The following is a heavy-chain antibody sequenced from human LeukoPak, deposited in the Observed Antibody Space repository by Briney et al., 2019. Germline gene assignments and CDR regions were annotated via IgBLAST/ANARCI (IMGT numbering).Heavy chain of an antibody. J-gene: IGHJ5*02. V-gene: IGHV4-4*07. D-gene: IGHD3-3*01. Sequence: SETLSLTCTVSGGSISSYYWSWIRQPAGKGLEWIGRIYTSGSTNYNPSLKSRVTMSVDTSKNQFSLKLSSVTAADTAVYYCARDLGRITIFGVVTRPDWFDPWGQGTLATVSS. CDR2: IYTSGST. CDR1: GGSISSYY. CDR3: ARDLGRITIFGVVTRPDWFDP.